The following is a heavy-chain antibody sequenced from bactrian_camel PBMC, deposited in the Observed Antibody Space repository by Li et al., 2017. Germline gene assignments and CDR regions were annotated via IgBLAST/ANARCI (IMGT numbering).Heavy chain of an antibody. D-gene: IGHD5*01. CDR1: GFTFSNYYY. Sequence: HVQLVESGGGSVQAGDSLELSCAASGFTFSNYYYMSWVRQAPGKGLEWVASIQSDGTSTYYADSVKGRFTITRDNAKSTLYLQLNRLKTEDTAMYYCAAGPVGWSLDLNPGAFGYWGQGTQVTVS. V-gene: IGHV3-2*01. CDR2: IQSDGTST. J-gene: IGHJ6*01. CDR3: AAGPVGWSLDLNPGAFGY.